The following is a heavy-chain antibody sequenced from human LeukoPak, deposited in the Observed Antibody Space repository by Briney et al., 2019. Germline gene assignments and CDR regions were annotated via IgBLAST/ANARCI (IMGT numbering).Heavy chain of an antibody. CDR3: TTAPAQVDY. V-gene: IGHV3-15*01. CDR1: GFTFSNAW. J-gene: IGHJ4*02. CDR2: IKSNNDGGTT. Sequence: GGSLRLSCAASGFTFSNAWMTWVRQAPGKGLEWVGRIKSNNDGGTTDYAAPVKGRFTISRDDSKHTLFLQMNSLKPEDTAVYYCTTAPAQVDYWGQGTLVTVSS.